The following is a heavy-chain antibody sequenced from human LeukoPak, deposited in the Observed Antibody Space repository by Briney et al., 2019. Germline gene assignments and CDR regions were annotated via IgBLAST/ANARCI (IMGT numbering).Heavy chain of an antibody. CDR2: ISSSGSTI. V-gene: IGHV3-48*03. D-gene: IGHD2-15*01. CDR3: ARDSVGSDPYYYYYMDV. Sequence: GGSLRLSCAASGFIFSDYEMNWVRQAPGKGLEWVSYISSSGSTIYYADSVKGRFTISRDNAKNSLYLQMNSLRAEDMAMYYCARDSVGSDPYYYYYMDVWGKGTTVTISS. CDR1: GFIFSDYE. J-gene: IGHJ6*03.